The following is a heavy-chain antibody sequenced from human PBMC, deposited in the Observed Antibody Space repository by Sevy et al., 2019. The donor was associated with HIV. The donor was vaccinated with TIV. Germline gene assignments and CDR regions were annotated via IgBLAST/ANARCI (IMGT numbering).Heavy chain of an antibody. Sequence: GGSLRLSCAASGFTFSSHWMSWVRQAPGKGLGWVANIKPDGSDKYYVDSVKGRFTISRDNDKNSLSLQMNSLRAEDTAVYNCARDTGGIGMDVWGQGTTVTVSS. CDR3: ARDTGGIGMDV. CDR1: GFTFSSHW. V-gene: IGHV3-7*01. J-gene: IGHJ6*02. D-gene: IGHD6-13*01. CDR2: IKPDGSDK.